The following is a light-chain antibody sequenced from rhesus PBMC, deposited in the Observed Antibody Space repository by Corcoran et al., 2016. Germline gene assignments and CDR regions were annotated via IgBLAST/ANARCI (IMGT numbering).Light chain of an antibody. Sequence: DIQMTQSPSSLSAYVGDTVSITCRASQDIRNWLVWYQPQPVKAPKLLIYKASSLQGGVPSRFSGSGSGTDFTLTISSLQSEDFATYYCQQYSSRPLTFGGGTKVELK. J-gene: IGKJ4*01. CDR1: QDIRNW. CDR2: KAS. CDR3: QQYSSRPLT. V-gene: IGKV1-22*01.